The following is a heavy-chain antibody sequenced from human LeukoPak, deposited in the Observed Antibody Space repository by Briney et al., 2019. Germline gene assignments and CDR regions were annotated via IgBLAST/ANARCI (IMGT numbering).Heavy chain of an antibody. CDR1: VFTFSSYA. Sequence: QPGGSLRLSCAASVFTFSSYAMSWVRHAPGEGLEGVSAISGRGGSTYYADSVKGRFTISRDNSKHTLYLQMKSMTAEHTALYYCAKANTAVAGLRYFDYWGQGTLVTVYS. CDR2: ISGRGGST. V-gene: IGHV3-23*01. J-gene: IGHJ4*02. D-gene: IGHD6-19*01. CDR3: AKANTAVAGLRYFDY.